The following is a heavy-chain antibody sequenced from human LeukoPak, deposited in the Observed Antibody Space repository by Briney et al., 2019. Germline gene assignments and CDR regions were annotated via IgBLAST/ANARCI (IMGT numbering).Heavy chain of an antibody. J-gene: IGHJ4*02. V-gene: IGHV3-48*03. Sequence: GGSLRLSCAASGFTFSSYEMNWVRQAPGKGLEWVSYISSSGSTIYYADSVEGRFTISRDNAKNSLYLQMNSLRAEDTAVYYCARSYGDYFDYWGQGTLVTVSS. CDR2: ISSSGSTI. D-gene: IGHD4-17*01. CDR3: ARSYGDYFDY. CDR1: GFTFSSYE.